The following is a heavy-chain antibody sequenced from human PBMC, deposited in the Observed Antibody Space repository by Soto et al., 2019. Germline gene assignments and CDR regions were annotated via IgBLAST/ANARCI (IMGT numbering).Heavy chain of an antibody. D-gene: IGHD4-17*01. J-gene: IGHJ6*03. CDR2: INHSGST. Sequence: SETLSLTCAVYGGSFSGYYWSWIRQPPGKGLEWIGEINHSGSTNYNPSLKSRVTISVDTSKNQFSLKLSSVTAADTAVYYCARGSSESTVTTGYYYYMDVWGKGTTVTVSS. V-gene: IGHV4-34*01. CDR3: ARGSSESTVTTGYYYYMDV. CDR1: GGSFSGYY.